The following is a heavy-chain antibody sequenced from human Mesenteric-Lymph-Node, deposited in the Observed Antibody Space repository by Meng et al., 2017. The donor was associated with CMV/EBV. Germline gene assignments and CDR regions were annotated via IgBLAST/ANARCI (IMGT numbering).Heavy chain of an antibody. D-gene: IGHD3-3*01. Sequence: GGSLRLSCVASGFTFKNYIMNWVRQAPGKGLEWVASINSSSYRYYADSLKGRFTISRDNDKNLLLLQMNSLSADDTALYYCARAQPLGEFFYWGQGTPVTVSS. CDR3: ARAQPLGEFFY. V-gene: IGHV3-69-1*01. J-gene: IGHJ4*02. CDR1: GFTFKNYI. CDR2: INSSSYR.